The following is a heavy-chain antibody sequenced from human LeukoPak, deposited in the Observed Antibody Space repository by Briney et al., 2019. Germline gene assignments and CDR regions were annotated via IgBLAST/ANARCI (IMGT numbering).Heavy chain of an antibody. V-gene: IGHV3-74*01. CDR1: GFTFTNHW. CDR3: ARGGATRGRFEN. J-gene: IGHJ4*02. D-gene: IGHD1-26*01. CDR2: IRPDGRET. Sequence: GGSLRLSCAASGFTFTNHWMHWVRQAPGKGLVWVSRIRPDGRETNHADSVKGRFTISRDNPKNSLYLQMNSLRAEDTAVYYCARGGATRGRFENWGQGTLVTVSS.